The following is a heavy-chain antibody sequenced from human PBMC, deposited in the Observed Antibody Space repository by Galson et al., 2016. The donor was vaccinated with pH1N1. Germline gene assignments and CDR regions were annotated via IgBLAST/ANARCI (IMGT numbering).Heavy chain of an antibody. D-gene: IGHD4-11*01. Sequence: SLRLSCAASGFTFSSYAMAWVRQAPGKGLECVSTITGSGGGTYYADSVKGRFTFSGDNSKNTLYLQMNSLRAEDTAVYYCAKAPTVTANGRTYFDYWGQGVRVIVSS. CDR3: AKAPTVTANGRTYFDY. J-gene: IGHJ4*02. CDR2: ITGSGGGT. CDR1: GFTFSSYA. V-gene: IGHV3-23*01.